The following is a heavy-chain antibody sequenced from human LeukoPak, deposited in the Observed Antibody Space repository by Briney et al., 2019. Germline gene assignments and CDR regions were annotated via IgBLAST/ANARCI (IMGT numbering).Heavy chain of an antibody. CDR3: ARVSSRGWTDFDY. CDR1: GGSISSYY. Sequence: SSETLSLTCTVSGGSISSYYWSWIRQPPGKGLEWIGYIYYSGTTYYNPSLKSRVTISVDTSKNQFSLKLNSVTAADTAVYYCARVSSRGWTDFDYWGQGTLVTASS. D-gene: IGHD6-19*01. J-gene: IGHJ4*02. CDR2: IYYSGTT. V-gene: IGHV4-59*01.